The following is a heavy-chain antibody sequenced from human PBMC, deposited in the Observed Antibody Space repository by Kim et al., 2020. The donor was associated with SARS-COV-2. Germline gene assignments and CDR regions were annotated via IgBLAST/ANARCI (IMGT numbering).Heavy chain of an antibody. CDR3: ARSAPSKSIAARLHWFDP. D-gene: IGHD6-6*01. V-gene: IGHV1-69*13. CDR2: IIPIFGTA. CDR1: GGTFSSYA. Sequence: SVKVSCKASGGTFSSYAISWVRQAPGQGLEWMGGIIPIFGTANYAQKFQGRVTITADESTSTAYMELSSLRSEDTAVYYCARSAPSKSIAARLHWFDPWGQGTLVTVSS. J-gene: IGHJ5*02.